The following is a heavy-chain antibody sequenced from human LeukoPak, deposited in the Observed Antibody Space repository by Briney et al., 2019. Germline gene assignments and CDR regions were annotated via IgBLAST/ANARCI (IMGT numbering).Heavy chain of an antibody. V-gene: IGHV3-7*01. D-gene: IGHD3-22*01. Sequence: PGGSLRLSCAASGFTFSSYWMSWVRQAPGKGLEWVSNIKQDGSEKYYVDSVKGRFTISRDNAKNSLYLQMNSLRAEDTAVYYCARVRVGLFQHAFDIWGQGTMVTVSS. CDR2: IKQDGSEK. CDR3: ARVRVGLFQHAFDI. CDR1: GFTFSSYW. J-gene: IGHJ3*02.